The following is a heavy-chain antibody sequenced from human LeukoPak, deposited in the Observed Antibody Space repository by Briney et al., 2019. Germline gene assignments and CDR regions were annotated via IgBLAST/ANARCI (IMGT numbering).Heavy chain of an antibody. Sequence: GGSLRLSCAAPGFIFNNYAMSGVRQAPAKGLEWVAVIWSDGSDKYYADFVKGRFTISRDNSKNTLDLQMNSLRAEDTAVYYCARRGSRTYDFDYWGQGTLVSVSS. V-gene: IGHV3-33*08. CDR1: GFIFNNYA. J-gene: IGHJ4*02. D-gene: IGHD3-16*01. CDR2: IWSDGSDK. CDR3: ARRGSRTYDFDY.